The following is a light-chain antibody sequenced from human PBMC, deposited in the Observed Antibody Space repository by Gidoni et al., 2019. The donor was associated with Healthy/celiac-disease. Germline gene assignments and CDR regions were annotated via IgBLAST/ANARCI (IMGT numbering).Light chain of an antibody. J-gene: IGKJ4*01. V-gene: IGKV1-33*01. Sequence: DIQMTQSPSSLSASVGDRVNITCQASQDSSNYLHWYQQKPGKAPKLLIYDASNLETGVPSRFSGSGSGTDFTFTISSLQPEDIATYYCQQYDNLLTFGGGTKVEIK. CDR3: QQYDNLLT. CDR2: DAS. CDR1: QDSSNY.